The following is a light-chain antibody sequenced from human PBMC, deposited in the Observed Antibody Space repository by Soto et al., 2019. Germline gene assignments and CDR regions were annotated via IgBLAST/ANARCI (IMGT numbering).Light chain of an antibody. CDR3: QQYNNWPPIT. Sequence: IAMTESPPTLSLSPGERVTLSCRASQRVSSSCLTWYQQKSGQAPRILFYGASTRATGIPARFSGSGSGTEFTLTISSLQSEDFAVYYCQQYNNWPPITFGQGKRLEIK. CDR2: GAS. J-gene: IGKJ5*01. V-gene: IGKV3-15*01. CDR1: QRVSSSC.